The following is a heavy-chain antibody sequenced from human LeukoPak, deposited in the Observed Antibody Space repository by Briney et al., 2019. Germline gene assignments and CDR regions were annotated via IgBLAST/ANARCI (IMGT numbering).Heavy chain of an antibody. D-gene: IGHD6-13*01. CDR1: GFTFNDYA. CDR2: ISYDGYDK. J-gene: IGHJ4*02. CDR3: ARDFFPIVDSSWYEIGY. V-gene: IGHV3-30-3*01. Sequence: TGGSLRLSCAASGFTFNDYAMYWVRQTPGKGLEWVTLISYDGYDKSYADSVRGRFTISRDNSKNTLYLQMDSPRSEDTAVYYCARDFFPIVDSSWYEIGYWGQGTLVTVSS.